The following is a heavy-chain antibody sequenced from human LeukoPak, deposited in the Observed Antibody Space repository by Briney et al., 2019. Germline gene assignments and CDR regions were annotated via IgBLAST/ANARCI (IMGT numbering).Heavy chain of an antibody. V-gene: IGHV1-46*01. CDR3: ARVGQASGYENYFDY. D-gene: IGHD5-12*01. J-gene: IGHJ4*02. CDR1: GYTFTSYY. Sequence: ASVKVSCKASGYTFTSYYMHWVQQAPGQGLEWMGIINPSGGSTSYAQKFQGRVTMTRDMSTSTVYMELSSLRSEDTAVYYCARVGQASGYENYFDYWGQGTLVTVSS. CDR2: INPSGGST.